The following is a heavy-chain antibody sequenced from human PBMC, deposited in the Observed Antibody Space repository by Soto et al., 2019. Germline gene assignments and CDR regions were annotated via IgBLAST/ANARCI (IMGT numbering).Heavy chain of an antibody. Sequence: GGSLILSCVGSGFTFSTYSINWVRQAPGKGLEWVSSISSRSDIYYADSVKGRFTISRDNSKNTPYLQMNSLRAEDTAVYYCATEDVPAAGTTPHIWGLGNLVTVSS. CDR1: GFTFSTYS. CDR2: ISSRSDI. D-gene: IGHD6-13*01. J-gene: IGHJ4*02. V-gene: IGHV3-21*01. CDR3: ATEDVPAAGTTPHI.